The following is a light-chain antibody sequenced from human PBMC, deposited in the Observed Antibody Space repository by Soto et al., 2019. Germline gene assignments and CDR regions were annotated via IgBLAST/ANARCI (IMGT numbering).Light chain of an antibody. CDR2: AAS. J-gene: IGKJ1*01. Sequence: VMTQSPATLSVYPGERATLSCRASQTITNNLAWYQLKPGQPPRLLIYAASTRATGVPARFSGSGSGAEFTLTISSLQSEDFAVYCCQQYNTWPQWTFGRGTKVEIK. CDR3: QQYNTWPQWT. V-gene: IGKV3-15*01. CDR1: QTITNN.